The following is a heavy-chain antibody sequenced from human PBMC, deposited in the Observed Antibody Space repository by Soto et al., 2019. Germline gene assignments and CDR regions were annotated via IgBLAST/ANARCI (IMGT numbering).Heavy chain of an antibody. D-gene: IGHD3-3*01. CDR2: IYWDDDK. J-gene: IGHJ4*02. CDR1: GFSLTTSGVG. V-gene: IGHV2-5*02. CDR3: AHRVLRTVFGLVTTTAIYFDF. Sequence: SGPYAGEPTETLTLTCSFSGFSLTTSGVGVGWIRQSPGKAPEWPALIYWDDDKRYSASLKSRLTITKDTSKNQVVLTVSDLDPTDTATYYCAHRVLRTVFGLVTTTAIYFDFWGQGTPVTVSS.